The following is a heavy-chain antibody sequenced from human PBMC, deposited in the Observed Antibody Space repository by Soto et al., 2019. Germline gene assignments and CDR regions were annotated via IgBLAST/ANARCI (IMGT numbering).Heavy chain of an antibody. J-gene: IGHJ4*02. D-gene: IGHD6-19*01. CDR1: GFTFSSYA. CDR3: AKDLYDGIGWYDRDYFDY. CDR2: ISGSGGST. Sequence: GGSLRLSCAASGFTFSSYAMSWVRQAPGKGLEWVSAISGSGGSTYYADSVKGRFTISRDNSKNTLYLQMNSLRAEDTAVYYCAKDLYDGIGWYDRDYFDYWGQGTLVTVSS. V-gene: IGHV3-23*01.